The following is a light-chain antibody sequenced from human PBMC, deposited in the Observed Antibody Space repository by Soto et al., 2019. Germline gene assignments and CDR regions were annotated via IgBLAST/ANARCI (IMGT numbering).Light chain of an antibody. J-gene: IGLJ2*01. Sequence: QSVLTQPASVSGSPGQSITISCTGTSSDIGNYNYVSWYQQHPGKAPKLMIYEVSYRASGVSNRFSGSKSGNTASLTISGLQAEDEADYYCSSYTNINTYVIFGGGTKLTVL. CDR2: EVS. CDR3: SSYTNINTYVI. V-gene: IGLV2-14*01. CDR1: SSDIGNYNY.